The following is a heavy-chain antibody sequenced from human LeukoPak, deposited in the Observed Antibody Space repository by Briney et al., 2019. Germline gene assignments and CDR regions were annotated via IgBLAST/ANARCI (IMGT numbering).Heavy chain of an antibody. Sequence: PGGSPRLSCAASGFTFSDYYMSWIRQAPGKGLEWVSNISSSGSIIYYADSVKGRFTISRDNAKNSLYLQMNSLRAEDTAVYYCARGHRDGYNWRGDYWGQGTLVTVSS. J-gene: IGHJ4*02. CDR1: GFTFSDYY. CDR2: ISSSGSII. V-gene: IGHV3-11*01. D-gene: IGHD5-24*01. CDR3: ARGHRDGYNWRGDY.